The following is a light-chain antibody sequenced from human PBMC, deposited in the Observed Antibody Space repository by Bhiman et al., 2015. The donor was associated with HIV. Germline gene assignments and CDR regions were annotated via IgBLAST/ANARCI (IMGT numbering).Light chain of an antibody. Sequence: SYELTQPPSVSVAPGKTARITCGGHNIGSKSVHWYQQKPGHAPVLVIYYDTYRPSEIPERFSGSNSGNTATLTISRVEAGDEADYYCQVWDSSSNHPGVFGGGTKLTVL. V-gene: IGLV3-21*04. CDR2: YDT. CDR1: NIGSKS. J-gene: IGLJ3*02. CDR3: QVWDSSSNHPGV.